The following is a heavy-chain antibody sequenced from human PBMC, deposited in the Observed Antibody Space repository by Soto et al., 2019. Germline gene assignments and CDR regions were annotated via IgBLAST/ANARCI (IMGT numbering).Heavy chain of an antibody. J-gene: IGHJ4*02. D-gene: IGHD1-26*01. CDR3: ASDPGGSYLFDY. CDR1: GFTFSSYA. V-gene: IGHV3-30*09. CDR2: ISYDGSNK. Sequence: GGSLRLSCAASGFTFSSYAMHWVRQAPGKGLEWVAVISYDGSNKYYADSVKGRFAISRDNSKNTLYLQMNSLRAEDTAVYYCASDPGGSYLFDYWGQGTLVTVSS.